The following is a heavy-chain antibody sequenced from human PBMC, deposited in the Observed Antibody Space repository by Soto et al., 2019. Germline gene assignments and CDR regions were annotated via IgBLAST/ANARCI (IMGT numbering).Heavy chain of an antibody. CDR2: FDPEDGET. CDR1: GYTLTELS. CDR3: ATLPRMNDYGDYSYYFDY. J-gene: IGHJ4*02. D-gene: IGHD4-17*01. Sequence: ASVKVSCKVSGYTLTELSMHWVRQAPGKGLEWMGGFDPEDGETIYAQKFQGRVTMTEDTSTDTAYMELSSLRSEDTAVYYCATLPRMNDYGDYSYYFDYWGQGTLVTVSS. V-gene: IGHV1-24*01.